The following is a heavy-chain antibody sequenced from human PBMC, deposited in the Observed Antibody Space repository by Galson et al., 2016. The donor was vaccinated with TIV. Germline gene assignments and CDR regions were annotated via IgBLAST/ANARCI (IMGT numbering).Heavy chain of an antibody. CDR1: GHTFTSYD. D-gene: IGHD2-2*01. Sequence: SVKVSCKASGHTFTSYDMNWVRQAPGQGLEWMGWMNPNSGNTGYTQKFQGRVTMTRDTSVSTAYMELTSLRSEDTAVYFCAQLVRKCGMTRCYGDHVDYWGQGTLATVSS. CDR2: MNPNSGNT. CDR3: AQLVRKCGMTRCYGDHVDY. V-gene: IGHV1-8*01. J-gene: IGHJ4*02.